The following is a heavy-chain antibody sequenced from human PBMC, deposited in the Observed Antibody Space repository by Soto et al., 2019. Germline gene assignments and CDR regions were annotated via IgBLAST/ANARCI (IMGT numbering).Heavy chain of an antibody. CDR3: ARNVKHTLEWSLYYYYGMDV. CDR1: RYTFTNFY. Sequence: ASVKVSCKASRYTFTNFYIHWLRQAPGQGLEWMGIINPSGGSTTYPQKFQGRVTMTRDTSTSTVHMELITLRSEDTAVYYCARNVKHTLEWSLYYYYGMDVWGQGTTVTVSS. CDR2: INPSGGST. V-gene: IGHV1-46*01. D-gene: IGHD3-3*01. J-gene: IGHJ6*02.